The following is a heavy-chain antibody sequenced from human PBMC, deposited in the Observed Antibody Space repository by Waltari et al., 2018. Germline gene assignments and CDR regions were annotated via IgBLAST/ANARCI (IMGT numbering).Heavy chain of an antibody. Sequence: QVQLQESGPGLVKPSETLSLTCTVSGGSISSYYWSWIRQPPGKGLEWIGYIYYSGSTNYHPPPKSRVTISVDTSKNPFSLKRSSVTAADTAVYYCASIEIGGSEIAVAGIMAPWELPVKYWGQGTLVTVSS. V-gene: IGHV4-59*01. CDR2: IYYSGST. J-gene: IGHJ4*02. D-gene: IGHD6-19*01. CDR3: ASIEIGGSEIAVAGIMAPWELPVKY. CDR1: GGSISSYY.